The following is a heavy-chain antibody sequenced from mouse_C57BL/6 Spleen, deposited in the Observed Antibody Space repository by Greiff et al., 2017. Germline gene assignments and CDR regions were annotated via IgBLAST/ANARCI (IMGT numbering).Heavy chain of an antibody. J-gene: IGHJ1*03. CDR2: IAPETGGT. CDR1: GYTFTDYE. CDR3: TRQGYGSSYGYFDV. Sequence: VQLQQSGAELVRPGASVTLSCKASGYTFTDYEMHWVKQTPVHGLEWIGAIAPETGGTAYNQKFKGKAILTADKSSSTAYMELRSLTSEDSAVYYCTRQGYGSSYGYFDVWGTGTTVTVSS. D-gene: IGHD1-1*01. V-gene: IGHV1-15*01.